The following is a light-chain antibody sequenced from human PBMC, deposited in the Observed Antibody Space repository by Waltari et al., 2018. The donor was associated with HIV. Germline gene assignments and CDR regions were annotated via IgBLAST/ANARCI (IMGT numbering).Light chain of an antibody. CDR2: GNT. Sequence: QSVLTQPPSVPGAPGQRVTISCSGSRSNLGAGYDINWYQQLPGTAPRLLIYGNTNRPSGVPDRFSGSKSGTSASLAITGLQAEDEADYYCQSYDSSLSGWVFGGGTKLTVV. CDR3: QSYDSSLSGWV. CDR1: RSNLGAGYD. J-gene: IGLJ3*02. V-gene: IGLV1-40*01.